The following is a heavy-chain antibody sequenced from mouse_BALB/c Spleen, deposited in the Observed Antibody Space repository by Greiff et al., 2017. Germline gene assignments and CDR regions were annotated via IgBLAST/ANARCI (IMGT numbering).Heavy chain of an antibody. J-gene: IGHJ1*01. CDR2: IYPGNSDT. CDR1: GYTFTSYW. D-gene: IGHD3-1*01. Sequence: VQLKESGTVLARPGASVKMSCKASGYTFTSYWMHWVKQRPGQGLEWIGAIYPGNSDTSYNQKFKGKAKLTAVTSTSTAYMELSSLTNEDSAVYYCTRSFYSGWYFDVWGAGTTVTVSS. V-gene: IGHV1-5*01. CDR3: TRSFYSGWYFDV.